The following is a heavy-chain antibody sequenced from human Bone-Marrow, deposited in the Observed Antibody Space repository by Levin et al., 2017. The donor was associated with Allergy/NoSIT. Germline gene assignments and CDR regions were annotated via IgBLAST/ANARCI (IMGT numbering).Heavy chain of an antibody. CDR2: IYWDDDK. D-gene: IGHD3-10*01. CDR3: ARRAETDYGSGNFVAWFDP. Sequence: SGPTLVKPTQTLTLTCIFSGFSLSTSGVVVGWIRQPPGKALEWLALIYWDDDKRYSPSLKSRLTITKDTSKNQVVLTMTNMDPVDTATYYCARRAETDYGSGNFVAWFDPWGQGTLVTVSS. V-gene: IGHV2-5*02. CDR1: GFSLSTSGVV. J-gene: IGHJ5*02.